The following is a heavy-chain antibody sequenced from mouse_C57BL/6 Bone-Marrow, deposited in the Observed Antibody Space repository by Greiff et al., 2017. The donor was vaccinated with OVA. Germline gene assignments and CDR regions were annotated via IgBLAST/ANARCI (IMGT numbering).Heavy chain of an antibody. Sequence: QVQLQQPGAELVRPGTSVKLSCKASGYTFTSYWMHWVKQRPGQGLEWIGVIDPSDSYTNYNQKFKGKATLTVDTSSSTAYMQLSSLTSADSAVYYCASYGKGYFGDWGQGTTLTVSA. J-gene: IGHJ2*01. D-gene: IGHD2-1*01. CDR2: IDPSDSYT. CDR1: GYTFTSYW. V-gene: IGHV1-59*01. CDR3: ASYGKGYFGD.